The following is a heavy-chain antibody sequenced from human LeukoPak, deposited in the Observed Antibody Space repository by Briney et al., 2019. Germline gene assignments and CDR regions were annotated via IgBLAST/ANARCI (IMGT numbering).Heavy chain of an antibody. Sequence: ASVKVSCKASGYTFTSYYMHWVRQAPGQGLEWMGIINPSGGSTSYAQKFQGRATMTRDTSTSTVYMELSSLRSEDTAEYYCARDKFSGSYFPHWFDPWGQGTLVTVSS. CDR3: ARDKFSGSYFPHWFDP. V-gene: IGHV1-46*03. CDR1: GYTFTSYY. J-gene: IGHJ5*02. CDR2: INPSGGST. D-gene: IGHD1-26*01.